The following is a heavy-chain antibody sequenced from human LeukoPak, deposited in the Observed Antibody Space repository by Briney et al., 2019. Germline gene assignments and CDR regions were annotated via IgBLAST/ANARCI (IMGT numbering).Heavy chain of an antibody. CDR1: GGTFSSYA. CDR2: IIPIFGTA. D-gene: IGHD6-19*01. J-gene: IGHJ4*02. Sequence: SVKVSCKASGGTFSSYAISWVRQAPGQGLEWMGGIIPIFGTANYAQKFQGRVTITADESTSTAYMELSSLRSGDTAVYYCATGGRIYSSGWYFDYWGQGTLVTVSS. CDR3: ATGGRIYSSGWYFDY. V-gene: IGHV1-69*13.